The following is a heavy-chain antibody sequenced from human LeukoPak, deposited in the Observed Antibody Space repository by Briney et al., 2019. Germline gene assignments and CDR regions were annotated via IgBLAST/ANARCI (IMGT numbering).Heavy chain of an antibody. D-gene: IGHD3-22*01. CDR3: ATALGYDYARWFDP. Sequence: PSETLSLTCTVSGGSISSSSYYWSWIRQPPGKGLEWIGEINHSGSTNYNPSLKSRVTISVDTSKNQFSLKLSSVTAADTAVYYCATALGYDYARWFDPWGQGTLVTVSS. V-gene: IGHV4-39*07. J-gene: IGHJ5*02. CDR2: INHSGST. CDR1: GGSISSSSYY.